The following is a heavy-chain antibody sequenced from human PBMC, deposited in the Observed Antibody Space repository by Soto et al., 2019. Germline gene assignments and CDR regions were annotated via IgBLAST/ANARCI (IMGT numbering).Heavy chain of an antibody. CDR1: VCTFSSYA. V-gene: IGHV1-69*06. J-gene: IGHJ4*02. CDR3: ARERRTRLIQLSYFDY. D-gene: IGHD5-18*01. Sequence: SVKVSCKASVCTFSSYAISWVRQAPGQGREWMGVMMPIFSTTNYTQKIQGRVTITADKSTSTAYMELSSLRSEDTAVYYCARERRTRLIQLSYFDYWGQGTLVTVSS. CDR2: MMPIFSTT.